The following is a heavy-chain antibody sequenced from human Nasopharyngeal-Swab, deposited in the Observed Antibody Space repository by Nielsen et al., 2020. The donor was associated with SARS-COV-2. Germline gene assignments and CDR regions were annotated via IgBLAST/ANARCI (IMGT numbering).Heavy chain of an antibody. Sequence: GGSLRLSCTTSGYAFAGYWIAWVRQQPGQGLELMGIIYPDHSGTKYSPSFRGQVTFSVDKSISTAYLQWSNLEASDTAMYYCARNMGYFHTSIWLDPWGQGTLVTVSS. CDR1: GYAFAGYW. J-gene: IGHJ5*02. D-gene: IGHD2/OR15-2a*01. CDR2: IYPDHSGT. CDR3: ARNMGYFHTSIWLDP. V-gene: IGHV5-51*01.